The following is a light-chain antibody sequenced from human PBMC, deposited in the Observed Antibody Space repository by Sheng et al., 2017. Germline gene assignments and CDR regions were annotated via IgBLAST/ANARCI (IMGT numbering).Light chain of an antibody. V-gene: IGKV1-39*01. CDR2: AAS. CDR3: QQSYSFPLT. CDR1: QSISSY. Sequence: DIQMTQSPSSLSASVRDRVTITCRTSQSISSYLNWYQQKPGKVPKLLIYAASALQSGVPSRFSGSGSGTDFTLTISSLQPEDFATYYCQQSYSFPLTFGGGPKVEIE. J-gene: IGKJ4*01.